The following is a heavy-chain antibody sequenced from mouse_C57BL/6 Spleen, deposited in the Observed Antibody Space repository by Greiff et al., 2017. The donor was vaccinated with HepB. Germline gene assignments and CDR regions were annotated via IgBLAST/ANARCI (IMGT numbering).Heavy chain of an antibody. V-gene: IGHV1-19*01. CDR1: GYTFTDYY. CDR3: ARGHGYYDY. D-gene: IGHD2-3*01. J-gene: IGHJ2*01. CDR2: INPYNGGT. Sequence: EVQLQQSGPVLMKPGASVKMSCKASGYTFTDYYMNWVKQSHGKSLEWIGVINPYNGGTSYNQKFKGKATLTVDKSSSTAYMELNSLTSEDSAVYYCARGHGYYDYWGQGTTLTVSS.